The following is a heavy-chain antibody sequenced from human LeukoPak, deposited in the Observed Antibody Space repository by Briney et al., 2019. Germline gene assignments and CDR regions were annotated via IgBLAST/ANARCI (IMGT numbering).Heavy chain of an antibody. Sequence: GGSLRLSCGASGFTVSTNYMSWVRQAPGKGLECVSIIYSGGSTYYADSVKGRFTISRDNSKNTLYLQMNSLRAEDTAVYYCAKSRVVGATTLFDYWGQGTLVTVSS. CDR3: AKSRVVGATTLFDY. CDR2: IYSGGST. D-gene: IGHD1-26*01. V-gene: IGHV3-53*01. CDR1: GFTVSTNY. J-gene: IGHJ4*02.